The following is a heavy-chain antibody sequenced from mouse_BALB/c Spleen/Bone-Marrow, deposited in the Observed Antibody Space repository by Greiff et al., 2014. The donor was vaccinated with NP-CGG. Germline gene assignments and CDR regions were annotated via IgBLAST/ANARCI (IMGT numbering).Heavy chain of an antibody. J-gene: IGHJ4*01. D-gene: IGHD2-14*01. V-gene: IGHV1-63*02. CDR2: IYPGGIYT. CDR1: GYTLTNYW. CDR3: AKEDRTEEYYYVMDY. Sequence: QVQLKESGAELVRPGTSVKIPCKASGYTLTNYWLGWVRQRPGHGLEWIGDIYPGGIYTNYNEKFKGKATLTADTSSSTAYMQLSSLTSEDSAVYFCAKEDRTEEYYYVMDYWGQGTSVTVSS.